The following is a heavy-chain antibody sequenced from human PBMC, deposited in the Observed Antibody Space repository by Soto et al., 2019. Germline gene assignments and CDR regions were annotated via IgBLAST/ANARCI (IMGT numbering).Heavy chain of an antibody. D-gene: IGHD2-21*02. Sequence: GSSVKVSCKDYRGTFSRYPISWVRQAPGEEIEWMGGIIPIFGTANYAQKFKGRVTITADESTSTAYMELSSLRSEDTAVYYCAETYCGGDCYLIRFKVTDAFDIWGQGTMVTVSS. CDR3: AETYCGGDCYLIRFKVTDAFDI. CDR2: IIPIFGTA. V-gene: IGHV1-69*13. J-gene: IGHJ3*02. CDR1: RGTFSRYP.